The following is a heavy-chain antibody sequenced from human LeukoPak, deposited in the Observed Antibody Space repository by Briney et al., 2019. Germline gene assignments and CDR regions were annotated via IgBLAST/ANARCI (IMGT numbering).Heavy chain of an antibody. CDR2: FDPEDGET. CDR1: GYTLTELS. D-gene: IGHD1-26*01. CDR3: ARTLPVGAIQGFDY. V-gene: IGHV1-24*01. Sequence: ASVKVSCKVSGYTLTELSMHWVRQAPGKGLEWMGGFDPEDGETIYAQKFQGRVTMTRDTSISTAYMELSRLRSDDTAVYYCARTLPVGAIQGFDYWGQGTLVTVSS. J-gene: IGHJ4*02.